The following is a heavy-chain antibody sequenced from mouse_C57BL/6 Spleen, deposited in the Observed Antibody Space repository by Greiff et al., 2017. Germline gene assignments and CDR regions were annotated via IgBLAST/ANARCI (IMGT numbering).Heavy chain of an antibody. D-gene: IGHD1-1*01. CDR1: GYSITSGYY. V-gene: IGHV3-6*01. CDR2: ISYDGSN. Sequence: DVQLQESGPGLVKPSQSLSLTCSVTGYSITSGYYWNWIRQFPGNKLEWMGYISYDGSNNYNPSLKNRISITRDTSKNQFFLKLNSVTTEDTATYYCAGSYGSGAYWGQGTLVTVSA. J-gene: IGHJ3*01. CDR3: AGSYGSGAY.